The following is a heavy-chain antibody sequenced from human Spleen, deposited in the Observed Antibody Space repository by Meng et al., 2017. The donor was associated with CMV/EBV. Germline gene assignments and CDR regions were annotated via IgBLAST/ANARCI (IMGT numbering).Heavy chain of an antibody. CDR3: ARVVVPGAIRNRNYYYYGMDV. CDR2: ISYDGSNK. V-gene: IGHV3-30*04. D-gene: IGHD2-2*01. J-gene: IGHJ6*02. CDR1: GFTFSSYA. Sequence: GGSLRLSCAASGFTFSSYAMHWVRQAPGKGLEWVAVISYDGSNKYYADSVKGRFTISRDNSKNTLYLQMNSLRAEDAAVYYCARVVVPGAIRNRNYYYYGMDVWGQGTTVTGLL.